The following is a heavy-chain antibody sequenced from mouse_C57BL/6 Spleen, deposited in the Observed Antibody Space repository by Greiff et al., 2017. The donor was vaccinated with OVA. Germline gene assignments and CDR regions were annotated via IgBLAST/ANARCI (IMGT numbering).Heavy chain of an antibody. CDR3: AGELRLFAY. CDR1: GYTFTSYW. D-gene: IGHD3-2*02. V-gene: IGHV1-64*01. J-gene: IGHJ3*01. CDR2: IHPNSGST. Sequence: QVQLQQPGAELVKPGASVKLSCKASGYTFTSYWMHWVKQRPGQGLEWIGMIHPNSGSTNYNEKFKSKATLTVDKSSSTAYMLLSSLTSEDSAVYYCAGELRLFAYWGQGTLVTVAA.